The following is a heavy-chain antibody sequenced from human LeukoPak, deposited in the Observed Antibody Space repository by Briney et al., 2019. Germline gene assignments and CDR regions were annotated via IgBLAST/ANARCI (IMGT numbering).Heavy chain of an antibody. CDR1: GFAFSSYE. J-gene: IGHJ4*02. D-gene: IGHD7-27*01. Sequence: SGGSLTLSCAASGFAFSSYEMNWVRQAPGKRLEWVSYISSGSTYTNYADSVKGRFIISRDNDKNSLYLQMNSLTDEDSAVYYCARDKNWAFDYWGQGTLVTVSS. CDR2: ISSGSTYT. V-gene: IGHV3-48*02. CDR3: ARDKNWAFDY.